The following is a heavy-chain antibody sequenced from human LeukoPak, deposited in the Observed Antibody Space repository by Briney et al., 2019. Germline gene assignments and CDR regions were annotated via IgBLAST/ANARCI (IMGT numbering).Heavy chain of an antibody. D-gene: IGHD1-26*01. Sequence: SETLSLTCTVSGGSISSSSYYWGWIRQPPGKGLEWIGSIYYSGSTYYNPSLKSRVTISVDTSKNQFSLKLSSVTAADTAVYYCARHSGSYHYFDYWGQGTLVTVSS. CDR1: GGSISSSSYY. CDR3: ARHSGSYHYFDY. V-gene: IGHV4-39*01. CDR2: IYYSGST. J-gene: IGHJ4*02.